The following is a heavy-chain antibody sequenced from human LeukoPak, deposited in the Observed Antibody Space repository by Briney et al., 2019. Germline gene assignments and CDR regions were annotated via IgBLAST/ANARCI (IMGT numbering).Heavy chain of an antibody. Sequence: GRSLRLSCAASGFTFSSYGMHWVRQAPGKGLEWVAVISYDGSNKYYADSVKGRFTISRDNSKNTLYLQMNSLRAEDTAVYYCAKGYYYDSSGYYSHFEYWVQGTLVTVSS. CDR1: GFTFSSYG. J-gene: IGHJ4*02. CDR3: AKGYYYDSSGYYSHFEY. V-gene: IGHV3-30*18. D-gene: IGHD3-22*01. CDR2: ISYDGSNK.